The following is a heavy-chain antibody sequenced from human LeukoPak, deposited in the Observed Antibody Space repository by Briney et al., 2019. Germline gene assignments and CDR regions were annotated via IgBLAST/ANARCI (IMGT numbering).Heavy chain of an antibody. CDR2: IKKDGSEK. Sequence: GGSLRLSCAASGFTFSSHWMSWVRQAPGKGLEWVANIKKDGSEKYYVDAVKGRFTISRDNAKTSLYLQMNSLRAEDTAVYYCARASTVTTYYYYYYMDVWGKGTTVTVSS. CDR3: ARASTVTTYYYYYYMDV. D-gene: IGHD4-11*01. V-gene: IGHV3-7*01. J-gene: IGHJ6*03. CDR1: GFTFSSHW.